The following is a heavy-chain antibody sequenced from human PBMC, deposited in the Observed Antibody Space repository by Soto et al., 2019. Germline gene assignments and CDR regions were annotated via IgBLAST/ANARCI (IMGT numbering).Heavy chain of an antibody. CDR2: ISSSSDYI. Sequence: GGSLRLSCAASGFTFRSYSMNWVRQAPGKGLEWVSSISSSSDYIYYADSVKGRFTISRDNAKNFLYLQMSSLRAEDTAVYYCARDTPTAPFDSWGQGTLVTVSS. J-gene: IGHJ4*02. D-gene: IGHD4-17*01. V-gene: IGHV3-21*01. CDR3: ARDTPTAPFDS. CDR1: GFTFRSYS.